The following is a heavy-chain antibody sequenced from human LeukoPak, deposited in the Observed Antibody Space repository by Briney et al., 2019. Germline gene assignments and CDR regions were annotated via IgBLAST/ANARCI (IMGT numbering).Heavy chain of an antibody. Sequence: PGGSLRLSCAASGFTFSDHYMDWVRQAPGKGLEWVGRTRNKAHGYTTEYAASVKGRFTISRDDSKNALYLQMNSLNTDDTAVYYCARVEVCGGGYCRPLDYWGQGTLVTVSS. D-gene: IGHD2-21*02. J-gene: IGHJ4*02. CDR2: TRNKAHGYTT. CDR3: ARVEVCGGGYCRPLDY. V-gene: IGHV3-72*01. CDR1: GFTFSDHY.